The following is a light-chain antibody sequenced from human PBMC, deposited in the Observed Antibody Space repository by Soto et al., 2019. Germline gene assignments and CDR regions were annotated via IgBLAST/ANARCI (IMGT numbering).Light chain of an antibody. Sequence: EIVLTQSPGTLSLSPGERATLSCRASQSVSSNYLAWYQQKPGQAPRLLIYGASSRATGIPDRFSGSGSGTDFTLTISSLQPDDFATYYCQQYNSYSSFGQGTKVDI. CDR2: GAS. J-gene: IGKJ1*01. V-gene: IGKV3-20*01. CDR3: QQYNSYSS. CDR1: QSVSSNY.